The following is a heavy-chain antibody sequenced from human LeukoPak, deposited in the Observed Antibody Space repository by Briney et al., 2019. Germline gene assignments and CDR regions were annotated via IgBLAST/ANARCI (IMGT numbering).Heavy chain of an antibody. CDR3: ARHSGGAPPDAFDI. CDR2: IYPGDSDT. CDR1: GYSFTSYW. Sequence: GEPLEISCQGSGYSFTSYWIGWVRRLPGKGLEWMGIIYPGDSDTRYSPSFQGQVTISADKSISTGYLQWSSLKASDTAMYYCARHSGGAPPDAFDIWGQGTMVTVSS. J-gene: IGHJ3*02. V-gene: IGHV5-51*01. D-gene: IGHD3-10*01.